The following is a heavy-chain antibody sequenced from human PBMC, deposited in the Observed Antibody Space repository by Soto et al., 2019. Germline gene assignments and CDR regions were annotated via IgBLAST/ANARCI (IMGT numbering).Heavy chain of an antibody. CDR3: ARGTSLYCSGGSCYPPRYNWFDP. CDR1: GYTFTGYY. J-gene: IGHJ5*02. CDR2: INPNSGGT. D-gene: IGHD2-15*01. Sequence: ASVKVSCKASGYTFTGYYMHWVRQAPGQGLEWMGWINPNSGGTNYAQKFQGWVTMTRETSISTAYMELSRLRSDDTAVYYCARGTSLYCSGGSCYPPRYNWFDPWGQGTLVTVSS. V-gene: IGHV1-2*04.